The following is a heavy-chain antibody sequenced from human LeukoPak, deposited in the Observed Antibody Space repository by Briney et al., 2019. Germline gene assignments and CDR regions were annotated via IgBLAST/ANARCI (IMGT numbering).Heavy chain of an antibody. CDR3: ATRPFGEVVVITDAFDI. D-gene: IGHD3-22*01. CDR1: GYTFTSYY. V-gene: IGHV1-46*01. J-gene: IGHJ3*02. CDR2: INPSGGST. Sequence: ASVKVSCKASGYTFTSYYMHWVRQAPGQGLEWMGIINPSGGSTSYAQKFQGRVTITADESTSTAYMELSSLRSEDTAVYYCATRPFGEVVVITDAFDIWGQGTMVTVSS.